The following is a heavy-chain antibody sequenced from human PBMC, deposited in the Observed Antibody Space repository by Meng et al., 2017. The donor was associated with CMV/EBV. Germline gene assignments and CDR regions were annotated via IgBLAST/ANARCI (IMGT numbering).Heavy chain of an antibody. CDR2: IIPILGIA. Sequence: SVKVSCKASGGTFSSYTISWVRQAPGQGLEWMGRIIPILGIANYAQKFQGRVTITADKSTSTAYMELSSLRSEDTAVYYCARGDSFWCGYYWGQGTLVTVSS. D-gene: IGHD3-3*01. V-gene: IGHV1-69*02. J-gene: IGHJ4*02. CDR3: ARGDSFWCGYY. CDR1: GGTFSSYT.